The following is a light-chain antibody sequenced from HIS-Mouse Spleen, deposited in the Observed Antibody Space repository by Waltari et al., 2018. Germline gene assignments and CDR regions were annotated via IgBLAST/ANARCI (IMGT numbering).Light chain of an antibody. CDR3: QQYGSSPWT. J-gene: IGKJ1*01. Sequence: EIVLTQSPGTLSLSPGDRATLSCRASQSVSSSYLAWYQQKPGQAPRLLIYGASRRATGIPDRFSGSGSGTDFTLTISRLEPEDFAVYYCQQYGSSPWTFGQGTKVEIK. CDR2: GAS. CDR1: QSVSSSY. V-gene: IGKV3-20*01.